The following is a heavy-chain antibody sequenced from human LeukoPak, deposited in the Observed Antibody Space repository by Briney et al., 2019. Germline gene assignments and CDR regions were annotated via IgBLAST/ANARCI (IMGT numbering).Heavy chain of an antibody. CDR1: GNYW. CDR3: AKQGDNSGLDY. V-gene: IGHV3-74*01. Sequence: GGSLRLSCAASGNYWMHWVRQAPGKGLVWVSHINSDGSWTSYADSVKGRFTISRDNSKNTLYLQMNSLRAEDTAVYYCAKQGDNSGLDYWGQGTLVTVSS. J-gene: IGHJ4*02. CDR2: INSDGSWT. D-gene: IGHD5-24*01.